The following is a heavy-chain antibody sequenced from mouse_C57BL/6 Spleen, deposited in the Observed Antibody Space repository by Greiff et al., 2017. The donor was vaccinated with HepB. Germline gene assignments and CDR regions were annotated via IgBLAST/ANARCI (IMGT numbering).Heavy chain of an antibody. Sequence: QVQLKQPGAELVMPGASVKLSCKASGYTFTSYWMHWVKQRPGQGLEWIGEIDPSDSYTNYNQKFKGKSTLTVDKSSSTAYMQLSSLTSEDSAVYYGARGHYGPTNWYFDVWGTGTTVTVSS. CDR2: IDPSDSYT. D-gene: IGHD1-2*01. V-gene: IGHV1-69*01. CDR1: GYTFTSYW. CDR3: ARGHYGPTNWYFDV. J-gene: IGHJ1*03.